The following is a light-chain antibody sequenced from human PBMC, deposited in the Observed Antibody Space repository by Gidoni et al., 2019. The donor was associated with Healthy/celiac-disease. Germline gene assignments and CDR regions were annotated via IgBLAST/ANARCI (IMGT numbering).Light chain of an antibody. V-gene: IGLV3-1*01. CDR3: QAWDSSTAHVV. J-gene: IGLJ2*01. CDR2: QDS. CDR1: KLGDKY. Sequence: SYELTQPPSVSVSTGQTASITCSGDKLGDKYACWYQQKPGQSPLLVIYQDSKRPSWIPERFSGSNSVNTAPLTSSGTQAMDESDYYCQAWDSSTAHVVFGGVTKLTVL.